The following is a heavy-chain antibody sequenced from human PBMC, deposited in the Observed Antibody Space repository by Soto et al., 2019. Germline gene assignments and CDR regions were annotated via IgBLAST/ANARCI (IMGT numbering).Heavy chain of an antibody. CDR3: ARQASEGYSSSPFRF. CDR2: IYYSGRT. D-gene: IGHD6-6*01. J-gene: IGHJ1*01. V-gene: IGHV4-39*01. Sequence: QLQLQESGPGLVKPSETLSLTCTVSGGPITSGSYYWGWIRQPPGKGLEWIGSIYYSGRTCYKPSRRCRGTISIDPSRNQFSLKVNSVTAADTAVYYCARQASEGYSSSPFRFWGQGTLVTVSS. CDR1: GGPITSGSYY.